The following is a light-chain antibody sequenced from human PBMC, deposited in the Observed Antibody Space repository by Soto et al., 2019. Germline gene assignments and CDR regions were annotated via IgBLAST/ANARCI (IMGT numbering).Light chain of an antibody. V-gene: IGLV7-46*01. CDR3: LLSYSGGREV. J-gene: IGLJ2*01. CDR2: DTS. Sequence: AVVTQEPSLTVSPGGTVTLTCGSSTGAVTSGHYPYWFQQKPGQAPRTLIYDTSNKHSWTPARFSGSLLEGKAALTLSGAQPEDEAEYYCLLSYSGGREVFGGGTKLTVL. CDR1: TGAVTSGHY.